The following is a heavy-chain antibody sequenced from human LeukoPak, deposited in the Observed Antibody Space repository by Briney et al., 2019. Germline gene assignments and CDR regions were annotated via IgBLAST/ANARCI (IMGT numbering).Heavy chain of an antibody. CDR1: GFTFSTFA. CDR3: AARPGEVAVPFDY. J-gene: IGHJ4*02. CDR2: ISGSGGIT. V-gene: IGHV3-23*01. D-gene: IGHD2-15*01. Sequence: GGSLRLSCAASGFTFSTFAMTWVRQAPGKGLEWVSLISGSGGITYYADSVNGRFTISRDNSKNTLYLQMHSLKAEDTAVYYCAARPGEVAVPFDYWGQGTLVTVSS.